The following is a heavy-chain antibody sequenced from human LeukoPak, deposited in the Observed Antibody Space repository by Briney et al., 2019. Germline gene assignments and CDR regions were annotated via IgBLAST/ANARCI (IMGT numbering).Heavy chain of an antibody. V-gene: IGHV4-4*07. CDR3: ARHSITAGTEYAFDI. J-gene: IGHJ3*02. CDR2: VYGSGST. D-gene: IGHD6-13*01. Sequence: SETLSLTCTVSGDSIDNYYWTWIRQPAGKGLEWIGHVYGSGSTDYSPSLLSRVTMSVDTSKNQVSLRLSSVTAADTAVYYCARHSITAGTEYAFDIWGQGTMVTVSS. CDR1: GDSIDNYY.